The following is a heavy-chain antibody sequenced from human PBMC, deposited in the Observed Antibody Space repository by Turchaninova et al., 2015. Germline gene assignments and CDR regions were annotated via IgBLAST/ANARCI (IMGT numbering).Heavy chain of an antibody. Sequence: QLQLQESGPGLVKTSETLSLTCPVSGGSISTNTYYWGWIRQPPGKGLEWIGTIHYTGRTYYNPHLKSRVTISIDTSKNQFSLKLTSVTAADTAVYYCARVDSWYRSWFDPWGQGTLVTVSS. CDR2: IHYTGRT. CDR1: GGSISTNTYY. V-gene: IGHV4-39*01. CDR3: ARVDSWYRSWFDP. J-gene: IGHJ5*02. D-gene: IGHD6-13*01.